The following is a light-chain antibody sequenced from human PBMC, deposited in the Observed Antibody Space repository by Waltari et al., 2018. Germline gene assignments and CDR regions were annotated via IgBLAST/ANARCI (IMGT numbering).Light chain of an antibody. Sequence: QSVLTQPPSASGTPGQKVTISCNGSSSNIGSNYVYWYQQLPGTAPKLLIFKNNQRPAGVPDRFSDSKSSTSASLAINGLRSEDEADYYCAAWDDSLSGLVLGGGTKVTVL. V-gene: IGLV1-47*01. J-gene: IGLJ3*02. CDR1: SSNIGSNY. CDR3: AAWDDSLSGLV. CDR2: KNN.